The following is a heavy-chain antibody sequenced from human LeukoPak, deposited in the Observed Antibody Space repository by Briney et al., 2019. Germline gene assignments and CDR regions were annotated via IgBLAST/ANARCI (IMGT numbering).Heavy chain of an antibody. V-gene: IGHV4-61*01. Sequence: SETLSLTCTVSGYSISSGYYWSWIRQPPGKGLEWIAYVYATGTANYNPSLKTRATISMDTSKNQLSLTLTSVTAADTAVYYCARVGSGGAWFDFWGQGTLVSVSS. CDR3: ARVGSGGAWFDF. CDR1: GYSISSGYY. J-gene: IGHJ4*02. CDR2: VYATGTA. D-gene: IGHD2-15*01.